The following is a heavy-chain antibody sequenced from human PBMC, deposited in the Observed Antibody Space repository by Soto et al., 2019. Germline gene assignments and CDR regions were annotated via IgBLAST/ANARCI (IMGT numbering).Heavy chain of an antibody. J-gene: IGHJ4*02. Sequence: QVQLQQWGAGLLKPSETLSLTCAVYGGSFSGYYWSWVRQPPGKGLEWIGEINHSGSTNYNPSLKSRVTISVDTSKNRFSLKLISVTAADTAVYYCAIQSEYCSGGSCREFDYWGQGTLVTVSS. D-gene: IGHD2-15*01. V-gene: IGHV4-34*01. CDR1: GGSFSGYY. CDR3: AIQSEYCSGGSCREFDY. CDR2: INHSGST.